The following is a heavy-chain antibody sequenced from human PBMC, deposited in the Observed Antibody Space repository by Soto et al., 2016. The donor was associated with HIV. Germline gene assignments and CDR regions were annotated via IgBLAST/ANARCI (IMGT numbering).Heavy chain of an antibody. CDR2: IYSGGST. CDR1: GSTVSNNY. V-gene: IGHV3-53*02. D-gene: IGHD3-10*01. Sequence: EVQLVETGGGLIQPGGSRRDSPVQPLGSTVSNNYMNWVRQAPGKGLEWVSVIYSGGSTYYADSVKGRFTISRDNSKNTLYLQMNSLRAEDTAVYYCARDPMVQEVITRLGAFDIWGQGTMVTVSS. CDR3: ARDPMVQEVITRLGAFDI. J-gene: IGHJ3*02.